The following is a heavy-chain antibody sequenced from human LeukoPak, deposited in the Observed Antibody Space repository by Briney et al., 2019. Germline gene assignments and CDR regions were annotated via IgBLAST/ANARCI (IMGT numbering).Heavy chain of an antibody. CDR3: AKAYGYSNRGIDY. CDR1: GFTFSSYA. D-gene: IGHD6-13*01. J-gene: IGHJ4*02. CDR2: ISAGGGST. V-gene: IGHV3-23*01. Sequence: GGSLRLSCAASGFTFSSYAMSWVRQAPGTGLEWVSGISAGGGSTYYADSVKGRFTISRDDSKNTLYLQMNSLRVDDTAVYYCAKAYGYSNRGIDYWGQGTLVTVSS.